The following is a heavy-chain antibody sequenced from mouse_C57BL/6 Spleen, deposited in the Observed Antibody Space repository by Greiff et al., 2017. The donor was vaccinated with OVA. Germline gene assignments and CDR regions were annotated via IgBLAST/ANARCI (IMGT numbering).Heavy chain of an antibody. J-gene: IGHJ4*01. D-gene: IGHD1-1*01. CDR2: INYDGSST. V-gene: IGHV5-16*01. CDR3: ARYYGSYAMDY. CDR1: GFTFSDYY. Sequence: EVNLVESEGGLVQPGSSMKLSCTASGFTFSDYYMAWVRQVPEKGLEWVANINYDGSSTYYLDSLKSRFIISRDNAKNILYLQMSSLKSEDTATYYCARYYGSYAMDYWGQGTSVTVSS.